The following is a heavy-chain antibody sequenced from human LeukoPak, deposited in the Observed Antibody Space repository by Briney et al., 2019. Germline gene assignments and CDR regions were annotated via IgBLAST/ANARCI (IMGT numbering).Heavy chain of an antibody. V-gene: IGHV3-23*01. J-gene: IGHJ6*04. D-gene: IGHD3-10*01. Sequence: GGSLRLSCAASGFTFSSYAMSWVRQAPGKGLEWVSLISDSGGSTYYADSVKGRFTISRDNSKNTLYLQMNSLRAEDTAVYYCARDTRGVRGGSPYYYGMDVWGKGTTVTVSS. CDR3: ARDTRGVRGGSPYYYGMDV. CDR2: ISDSGGST. CDR1: GFTFSSYA.